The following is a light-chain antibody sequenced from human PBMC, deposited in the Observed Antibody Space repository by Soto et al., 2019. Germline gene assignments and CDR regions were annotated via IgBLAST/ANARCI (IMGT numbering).Light chain of an antibody. J-gene: IGKJ3*01. V-gene: IGKV3-15*01. CDR2: GAS. CDR3: QQYNNWL. Sequence: EVVMTQSPATLSVPPGERATLSCRTNQSISSNLAWYQQKPGQAPRLLMYGASTRATGIPGRFRGSGSGTEFTLTISSLQSEDFAVYYCQQYNNWLFGPGN. CDR1: QSISSN.